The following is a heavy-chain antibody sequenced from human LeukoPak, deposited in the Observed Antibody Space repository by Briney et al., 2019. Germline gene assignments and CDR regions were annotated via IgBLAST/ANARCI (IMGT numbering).Heavy chain of an antibody. J-gene: IGHJ6*03. V-gene: IGHV7-4-1*02. Sequence: ASVTVSCKASGYTFTSYAMNWVRQAPGQGLEWMGWINTNTGNPTYAQGFTGRFVFSFDTSVSTAYLQISSLKAEDTAVYYCARLSLGIAAAGTSHYYYYYYMDVWGKGTTVTVSS. D-gene: IGHD6-13*01. CDR2: INTNTGNP. CDR1: GYTFTSYA. CDR3: ARLSLGIAAAGTSHYYYYYYMDV.